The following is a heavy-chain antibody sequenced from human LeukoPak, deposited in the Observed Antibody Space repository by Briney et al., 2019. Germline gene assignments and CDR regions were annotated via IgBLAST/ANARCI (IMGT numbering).Heavy chain of an antibody. Sequence: PGGSLRLSCAASGFTFCSYWMYWVRQAPGKGLVWVSRIKTDGSSTGYADSVKGRFTISRDNAKNTLYLQMNSLRAEDTAVYYCARGSRAAAPGLWGQGTLVTVSS. CDR1: GFTFCSYW. CDR3: ARGSRAAAPGL. D-gene: IGHD6-13*01. CDR2: IKTDGSST. J-gene: IGHJ4*02. V-gene: IGHV3-74*01.